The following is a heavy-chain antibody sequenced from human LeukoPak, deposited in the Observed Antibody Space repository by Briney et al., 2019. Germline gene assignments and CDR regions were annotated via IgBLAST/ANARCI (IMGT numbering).Heavy chain of an antibody. CDR1: GGSISSYY. J-gene: IGHJ3*02. D-gene: IGHD7-27*01. Sequence: SETLSLTCTVTGGSISSYYWSWSRQPPGKGLEWIGYIYYTGSTNYNPSLKSRVTISVDTSKNQFSLKLSSVTAADTAVYYCARDQSGSDAFDIWGQGTMVTVSS. CDR2: IYYTGST. V-gene: IGHV4-59*01. CDR3: ARDQSGSDAFDI.